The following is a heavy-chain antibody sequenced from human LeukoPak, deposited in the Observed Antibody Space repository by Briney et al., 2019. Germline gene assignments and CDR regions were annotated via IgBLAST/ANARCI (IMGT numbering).Heavy chain of an antibody. CDR1: GFTFSSSA. CDR2: ISNNGGYT. CDR3: AKQLGYCSDGSCYFPY. V-gene: IGHV3-23*01. D-gene: IGHD2-15*01. Sequence: AGGSLRLSCAASGFTFSSSAMSWVRQAPGKGLEWVSAISNNGGYTYYADSVQGRFTISRDNSKSTLCLHMNSLRAEDTAVYYCAKQLGYCSDGSCYFPYWGQGTLVTVSS. J-gene: IGHJ4*02.